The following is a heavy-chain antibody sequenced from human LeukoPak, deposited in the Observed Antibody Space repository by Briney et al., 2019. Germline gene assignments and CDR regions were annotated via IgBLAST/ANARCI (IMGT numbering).Heavy chain of an antibody. CDR2: IIPIFATA. Sequence: ASVKASCKASGGTFSSYAISWVRQAPGQGLEWMGGIIPIFATANYAQKFQGRVTITADESTSTAYMELSSLRSEDTAVYYCALTVFGAEYFQHWGQGTLVTVSS. V-gene: IGHV1-69*13. CDR1: GGTFSSYA. D-gene: IGHD3-10*02. J-gene: IGHJ1*01. CDR3: ALTVFGAEYFQH.